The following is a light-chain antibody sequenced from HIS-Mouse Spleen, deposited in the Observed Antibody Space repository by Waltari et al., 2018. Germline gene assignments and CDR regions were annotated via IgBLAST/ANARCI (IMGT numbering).Light chain of an antibody. Sequence: QSALTQPASVSGSPGQSITISCTGTSSAVGSYNLVSLYQHHPGKAPKLMIYEGSKRPSGVSNRFSGSKSGNTASLTISGLQAEDEADYYCCSYAGSSTYVFGTGTKVTVL. CDR2: EGS. V-gene: IGLV2-23*01. CDR3: CSYAGSSTYV. CDR1: SSAVGSYNL. J-gene: IGLJ1*01.